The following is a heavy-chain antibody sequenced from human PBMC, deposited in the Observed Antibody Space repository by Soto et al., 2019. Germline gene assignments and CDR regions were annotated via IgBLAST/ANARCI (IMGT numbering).Heavy chain of an antibody. CDR1: GGSFSGYY. Sequence: PSETLSLTCAVYGGSFSGYYWSWIRQPPGKGLEWIGEINHSGSTNYNPSLKSRVTISVDTSKNQFSLKLSSVTAADTAVYYCARVWAGEQLAYYYYYYGMDVWGQGTTVTVSS. J-gene: IGHJ6*02. CDR2: INHSGST. CDR3: ARVWAGEQLAYYYYYYGMDV. D-gene: IGHD6-13*01. V-gene: IGHV4-34*01.